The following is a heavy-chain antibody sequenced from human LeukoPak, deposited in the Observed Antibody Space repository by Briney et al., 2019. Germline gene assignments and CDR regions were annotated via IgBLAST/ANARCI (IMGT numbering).Heavy chain of an antibody. V-gene: IGHV4-34*01. J-gene: IGHJ4*02. CDR1: GGSLSGFF. CDR3: ARGGRNKYTSGDFAY. CDR2: VNHGGAS. D-gene: IGHD3-3*01. Sequence: PSETLSLTCAVSGGSLSGFFWSWIRQPPGKGLDWIGEVNHGGASNYKPSLKSRVTISVDTSRTQLSLMLTSVTAADTALYYCARGGRNKYTSGDFAYWGQGILVTVSS.